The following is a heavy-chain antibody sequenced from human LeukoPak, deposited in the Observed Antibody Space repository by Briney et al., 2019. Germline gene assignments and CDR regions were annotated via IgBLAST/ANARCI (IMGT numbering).Heavy chain of an antibody. J-gene: IGHJ4*02. CDR3: ATSRRGTRYSFDY. CDR2: IYYSGST. Sequence: SETLSLTCTVSGGSISSHSWSWIRQPPGKGLEWIGYIYYSGSTNYNPSLKSRVTISVATSKNQFTLKLSSVPAADTVVYYCATSRRGTRYSFDYWGQGTLVTVSS. V-gene: IGHV4-59*11. CDR1: GGSISSHS. D-gene: IGHD1-14*01.